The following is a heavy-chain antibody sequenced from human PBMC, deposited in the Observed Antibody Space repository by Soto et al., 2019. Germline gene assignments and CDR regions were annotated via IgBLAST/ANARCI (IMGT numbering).Heavy chain of an antibody. D-gene: IGHD3-16*01. J-gene: IGHJ4*02. CDR3: AKVYFVGASEQPYSFDY. CDR2: ISGSGGRS. CDR1: GLTFSNYA. Sequence: EVQLLDSGGGLVQPGGSLRLSCAASGLTFSNYAMTWVRQGPGKGLEWVSGISGSGGRSYYADSVKGRFTISRDNATSTLDLQMNIRRAKETAVYYCAKVYFVGASEQPYSFDYWGQGTLVTVSS. V-gene: IGHV3-23*01.